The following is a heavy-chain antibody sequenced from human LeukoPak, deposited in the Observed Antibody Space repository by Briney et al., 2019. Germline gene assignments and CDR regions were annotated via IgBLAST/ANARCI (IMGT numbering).Heavy chain of an antibody. CDR2: FDPEDGET. CDR3: ATDLSSGWYLGY. Sequence: ASVKVSCKVSGYTLTELSMHWVRQAPGKGLEWMGGFDPEDGETIYAQKFQGRVTMTEDTSTDTAYMELSSLRSEDTAVYYRATDLSSGWYLGYWGQGTLVTVSS. J-gene: IGHJ4*02. D-gene: IGHD6-19*01. CDR1: GYTLTELS. V-gene: IGHV1-24*01.